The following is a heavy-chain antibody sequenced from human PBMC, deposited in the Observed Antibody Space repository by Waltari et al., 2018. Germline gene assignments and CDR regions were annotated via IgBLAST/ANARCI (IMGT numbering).Heavy chain of an antibody. CDR3: ARAEGCSSTSCYSAYWFDP. Sequence: QVQLQESGPGLVKPSETLSLTCTVSGGPISSSYWNWIRQPPGKGLEWIGYIHYSGITKYNPSLKSRVTMSVDTSKNQFSLRLSSVTAADTAVYYCARAEGCSSTSCYSAYWFDPWGQGTPVTVSS. V-gene: IGHV4-59*01. CDR1: GGPISSSY. J-gene: IGHJ5*02. CDR2: IHYSGIT. D-gene: IGHD2-2*01.